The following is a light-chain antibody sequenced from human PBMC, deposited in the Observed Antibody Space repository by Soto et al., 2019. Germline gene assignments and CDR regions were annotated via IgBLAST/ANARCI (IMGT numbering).Light chain of an antibody. V-gene: IGKV3-20*01. CDR2: DIS. J-gene: IGKJ1*01. CDR3: QQYGSSPWT. Sequence: EIVLTQSPGTLSLSPGERATLSCRASQSVSSSYLAWYQQKPGQAPRLLIYDISNRATGIPDRFSGSGSGTDFTLTISRLEPEDFAVHYCQQYGSSPWTFGQGTKVDIK. CDR1: QSVSSSY.